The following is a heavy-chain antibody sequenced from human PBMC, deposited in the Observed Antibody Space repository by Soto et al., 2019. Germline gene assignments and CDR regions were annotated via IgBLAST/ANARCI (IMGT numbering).Heavy chain of an antibody. V-gene: IGHV4-39*01. CDR1: GGSISSNIYY. J-gene: IGHJ6*02. D-gene: IGHD3-10*01. Sequence: SETLSLTCTVSGGSISSNIYYWGWIRQPPGKGLEWIGAIYYSGSTYYNPSLKSPVTISVDTSKKQFSLKLSSVPAADTAVYFCATHYYGSGSFGSDCALGVWGQGTTVTVSS. CDR2: IYYSGST. CDR3: ATHYYGSGSFGSDCALGV.